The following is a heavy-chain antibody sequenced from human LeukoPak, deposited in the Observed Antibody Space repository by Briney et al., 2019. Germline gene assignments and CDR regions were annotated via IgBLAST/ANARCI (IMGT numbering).Heavy chain of an antibody. J-gene: IGHJ3*02. Sequence: SETLSLTCTVSGGSISGSYWSWIRQPPGKGLEWIGYIYDSGSTNYNPSLKSRVTISVDTSKNQFSLKLGSVTAADTAVYYCAHNHIDGSSSRACAFDIWGQGTMVTVSS. CDR3: AHNHIDGSSSRACAFDI. D-gene: IGHD6-6*01. CDR1: GGSISGSY. V-gene: IGHV4-59*01. CDR2: IYDSGST.